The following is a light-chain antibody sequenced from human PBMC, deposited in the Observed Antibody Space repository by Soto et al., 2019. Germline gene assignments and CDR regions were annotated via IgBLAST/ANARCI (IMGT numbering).Light chain of an antibody. V-gene: IGLV2-14*01. Sequence: QSVLTQPASVSGSPGQSITISCTGTSSDVGGYNYVSWYQQHPGKAPKLMIYEVSNRPSGVSNRFSGSKSGNTASQTISGLQAEDEADYYCSSYTSSSTLGVFGTGTKLTVL. CDR3: SSYTSSSTLGV. J-gene: IGLJ1*01. CDR2: EVS. CDR1: SSDVGGYNY.